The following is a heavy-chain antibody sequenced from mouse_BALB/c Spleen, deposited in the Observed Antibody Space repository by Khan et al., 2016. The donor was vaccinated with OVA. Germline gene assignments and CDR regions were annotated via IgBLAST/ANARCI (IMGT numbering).Heavy chain of an antibody. V-gene: IGHV3-2*02. CDR2: ISSTGGT. CDR3: ARSLYYSFGYALDC. J-gene: IGHJ4*01. D-gene: IGHD2-12*01. Sequence: DVKLQESGPGLVKPSQSLSLTCTVTGYSITSDYAWNWIRQFPGNKLEWMGYISSTGGTSYNPSLKSRISVTRDTSKNQFVLQLKSVTTEDTATYYCARSLYYSFGYALDCWGRGTSVTGAS. CDR1: GYSITSDYA.